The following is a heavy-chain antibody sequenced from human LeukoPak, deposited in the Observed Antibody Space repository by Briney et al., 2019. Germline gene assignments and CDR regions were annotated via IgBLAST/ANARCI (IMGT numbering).Heavy chain of an antibody. V-gene: IGHV4-61*01. Sequence: SETLSLTCTVSGGSVGSGTYYWSWIRQPPGKGLEWIGYIYYSGSTNYNPSLKSRVTISVDTSKNQCSLKLSSVTTADTAVYYCTRSTNLEAFDIWGQGTMVTVSS. J-gene: IGHJ3*02. D-gene: IGHD2-8*01. CDR2: IYYSGST. CDR1: GGSVGSGTYY. CDR3: TRSTNLEAFDI.